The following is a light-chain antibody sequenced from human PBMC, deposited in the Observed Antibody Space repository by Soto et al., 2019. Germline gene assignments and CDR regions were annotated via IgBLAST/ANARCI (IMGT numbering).Light chain of an antibody. CDR3: QHYNSYSEA. CDR2: DAS. V-gene: IGKV1-5*01. J-gene: IGKJ1*01. CDR1: QSSSRW. Sequence: DIQMAQSPSTLSASERDRVTITCRASQSSSRWLAWYQQKSGKAPKFLIYDASSLESGVPSRFSGNGSGTEFTLTISSLQPDDFATYYCQHYNSYSEAFGQGTKVDIK.